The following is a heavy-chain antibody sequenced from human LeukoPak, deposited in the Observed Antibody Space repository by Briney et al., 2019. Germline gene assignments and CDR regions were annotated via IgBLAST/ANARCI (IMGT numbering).Heavy chain of an antibody. CDR3: ARRRVYDILTSYAFDI. Sequence: ASVKVSCKASGYTFTGYYMHWVRQAPGQGLEWMGWINPNSGGTNYAQKFQGRVTMTRDTSISTAYMELSSLRSEDTTVYYCARRRVYDILTSYAFDIWGQGTMVTVSS. D-gene: IGHD3-9*01. CDR1: GYTFTGYY. J-gene: IGHJ3*02. CDR2: INPNSGGT. V-gene: IGHV1-2*02.